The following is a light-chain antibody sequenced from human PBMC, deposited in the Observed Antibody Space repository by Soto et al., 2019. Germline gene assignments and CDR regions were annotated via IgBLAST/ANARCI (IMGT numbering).Light chain of an antibody. V-gene: IGKV1-5*01. CDR2: DAS. CDR1: QSISSW. J-gene: IGKJ1*01. Sequence: DIQMTQSPSTLSATAGDRVTITCRASQSISSWLAWYQHKPGKAHKLLIYDASNLDSGVPSRFSGSGSGTEFSLTISNLQPDDCATYYCQQYENYWTFGQGTRVQIK. CDR3: QQYENYWT.